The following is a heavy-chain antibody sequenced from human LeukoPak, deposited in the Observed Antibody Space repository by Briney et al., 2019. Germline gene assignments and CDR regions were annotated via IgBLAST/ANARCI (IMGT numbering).Heavy chain of an antibody. CDR1: GFNVSSNY. CDR3: ARVDSRTAQFDY. J-gene: IGHJ4*02. D-gene: IGHD6-13*01. V-gene: IGHV3-66*01. CDR2: IYSGGST. Sequence: GGSLRLSCAVSGFNVSSNYLNWVRQAPGEGPEWVSVIYSGGSTYYAGSVKGRFTISRDNSKNTLYLQMNSLRAEDTAVYHCARVDSRTAQFDYWGQGTLVTVSS.